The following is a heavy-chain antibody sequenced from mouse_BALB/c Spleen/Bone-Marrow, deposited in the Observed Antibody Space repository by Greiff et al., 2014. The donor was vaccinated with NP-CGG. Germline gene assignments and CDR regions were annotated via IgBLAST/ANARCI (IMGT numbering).Heavy chain of an antibody. V-gene: IGHV5-12-1*01. J-gene: IGHJ2*01. CDR3: AREVLRDYFDY. D-gene: IGHD1-1*01. CDR1: GFAFSSYD. Sequence: VESGGGLVKPGGSLKLSCAASGFAFSSYDMSWVRQTPEKRLEWVAYISSGGGSTYYPDTVKGRFTISRDNAKNTLYLQMSSLKSEDTAMYYCAREVLRDYFDYWGQGTTLTVSS. CDR2: ISSGGGST.